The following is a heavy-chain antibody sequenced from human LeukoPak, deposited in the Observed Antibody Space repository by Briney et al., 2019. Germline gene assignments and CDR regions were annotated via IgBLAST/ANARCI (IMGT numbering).Heavy chain of an antibody. V-gene: IGHV1-2*02. CDR2: INPNSGGT. CDR3: ARSTVTASPTGYYYYMDV. D-gene: IGHD4-11*01. J-gene: IGHJ6*03. CDR1: GYTFTGYY. Sequence: ASVKVSCKASGYTFTGYYMHWVRQAPGQGLEWMGWINPNSGGTNYAQKFQGRVTMTTDTSTSTAYMELRSLRSDDTAVYYCARSTVTASPTGYYYYMDVWGKGTTVTVSS.